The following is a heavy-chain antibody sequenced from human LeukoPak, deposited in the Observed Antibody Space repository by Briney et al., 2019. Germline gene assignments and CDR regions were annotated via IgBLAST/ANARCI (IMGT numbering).Heavy chain of an antibody. CDR3: ARRHRVYGVLPDY. CDR2: ISPGDTDI. CDR1: GYSFKSYY. D-gene: IGHD3-10*01. V-gene: IGHV5-51*01. J-gene: IGHJ4*02. Sequence: HGESLKISCKGSGYSFKSYYIAWVRQMPGKGLEWMGIISPGDTDIRYSPSFQGQVTISADTSINTAYLQWPSLKASDTAMYYCARRHRVYGVLPDYWGQGTLVTVSS.